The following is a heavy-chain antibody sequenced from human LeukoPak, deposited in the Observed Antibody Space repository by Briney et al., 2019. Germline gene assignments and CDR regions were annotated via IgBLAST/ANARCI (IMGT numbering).Heavy chain of an antibody. CDR2: ISYDGSNK. Sequence: GGSLRLSCAASGFTFSSYGMHWVRQAPGKGLEWVAVISYDGSNKYYADSVKGRFTISRDNSKNTLYLQMNSLRAEDTAVYYCAKGRDYYDSSGFDYWGQGTLVTVSS. J-gene: IGHJ4*02. CDR1: GFTFSSYG. V-gene: IGHV3-30*18. CDR3: AKGRDYYDSSGFDY. D-gene: IGHD3-22*01.